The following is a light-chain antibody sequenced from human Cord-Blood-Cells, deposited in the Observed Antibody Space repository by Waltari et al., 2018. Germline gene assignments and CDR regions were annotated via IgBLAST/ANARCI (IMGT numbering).Light chain of an antibody. CDR2: QDS. CDR1: KLGDKY. Sequence: SYELTQPPSVSVSPGQTASITCSGDKLGDKYACGYQQKPGKSPVLVINQDSKRHTGNPERFSGANSGNTATLTISGTQAMDEADYYCQAWDSSTAVFCGGTKLTVL. CDR3: QAWDSSTAV. V-gene: IGLV3-1*01. J-gene: IGLJ2*01.